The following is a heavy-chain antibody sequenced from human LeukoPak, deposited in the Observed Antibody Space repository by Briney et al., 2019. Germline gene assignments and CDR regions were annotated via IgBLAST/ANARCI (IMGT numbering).Heavy chain of an antibody. Sequence: SETLSLTCAVSGGSISSGGYSWSWIRQPPGKGLEWIGYIYHSGSTYYNPSLKSRVTISVGTSKNQFSLKLSSVTAADTAVYYCARVGGGYSYGLILWGQGTLVTVSS. V-gene: IGHV4-30-2*01. D-gene: IGHD5-18*01. J-gene: IGHJ4*02. CDR3: ARVGGGYSYGLIL. CDR2: IYHSGST. CDR1: GGSISSGGYS.